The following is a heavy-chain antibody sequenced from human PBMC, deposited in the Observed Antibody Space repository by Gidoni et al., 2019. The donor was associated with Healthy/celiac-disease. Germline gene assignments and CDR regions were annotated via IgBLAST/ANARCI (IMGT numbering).Heavy chain of an antibody. CDR3: ARGGAVAGIWFDP. CDR2: IYYSGST. D-gene: IGHD6-19*01. V-gene: IGHV4-59*01. J-gene: IGHJ5*02. CDR1: GCSISSYY. Sequence: QVQLQESGPGLVKPSETLSLTCTVSGCSISSYYWSWIRQPPGKGLEWIGYIYYSGSTNYNPSLKSRVTISVDTSKNQFSLKLSSVTAADTAVYYCARGGAVAGIWFDPWGQGTLVTVSS.